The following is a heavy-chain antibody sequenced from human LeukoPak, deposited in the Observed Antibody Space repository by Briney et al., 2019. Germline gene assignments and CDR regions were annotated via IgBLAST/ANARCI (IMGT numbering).Heavy chain of an antibody. CDR1: GYTFTSYG. V-gene: IGHV1-18*01. D-gene: IGHD3-10*01. J-gene: IGHJ4*02. CDR2: ISAYNGNT. Sequence: ASVKVSCKASGYTFTSYGISWVRRAPGQGLEWMGWISAYNGNTNYAQKLQGRVTMTTDTSTSTAYMELRSLRSDDTAVYYCARDEEFYGSGPYYFDYWGQGTLVTVSS. CDR3: ARDEEFYGSGPYYFDY.